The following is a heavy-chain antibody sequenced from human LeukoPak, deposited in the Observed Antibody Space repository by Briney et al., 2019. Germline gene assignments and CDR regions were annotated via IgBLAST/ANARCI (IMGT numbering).Heavy chain of an antibody. V-gene: IGHV3-30*03. CDR2: ISYDGSNK. CDR1: GFTFSSYG. D-gene: IGHD3-10*01. Sequence: GGSLRLSCAASGFTFSSYGMHWVRQAPGKGLEWVAVISYDGSNKYYADSVKGRFTISRDNSKNTLYLQMNSLRAEDTAVYYCARAPYGYYFDYWGQGTLVTVSS. CDR3: ARAPYGYYFDY. J-gene: IGHJ4*02.